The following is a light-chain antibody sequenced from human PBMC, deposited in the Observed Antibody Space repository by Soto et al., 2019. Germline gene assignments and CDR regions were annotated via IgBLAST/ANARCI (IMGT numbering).Light chain of an antibody. Sequence: EIVLTQSPGARSVSPGEGVILSCRASQSVDISLAWYQQKPGQAPRLLIYGASTRATDMPGTFSGRGSGTEFTLTITSLRPEDFGVYYCQQYRSWPRTFGQGTKVDIK. J-gene: IGKJ1*01. V-gene: IGKV3-15*01. CDR3: QQYRSWPRT. CDR2: GAS. CDR1: QSVDIS.